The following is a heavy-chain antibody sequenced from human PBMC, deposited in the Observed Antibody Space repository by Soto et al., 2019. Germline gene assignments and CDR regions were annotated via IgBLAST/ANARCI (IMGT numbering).Heavy chain of an antibody. V-gene: IGHV4-59*01. CDR1: GGSISSYY. D-gene: IGHD3-10*01. J-gene: IGHJ4*02. CDR2: IYYSGST. Sequence: PSDTLCLTCTVSGGSISSYYWSWIRQPPGKGLEWIGYIYYSGSTNYNPSLKSRVTISVDTSKNQFSLKLSSVTAADTAVYYCARSPSGSGSSFFDYWGQGTLVTVSS. CDR3: ARSPSGSGSSFFDY.